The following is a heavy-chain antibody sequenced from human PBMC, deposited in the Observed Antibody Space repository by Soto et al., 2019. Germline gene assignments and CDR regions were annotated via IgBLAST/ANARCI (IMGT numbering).Heavy chain of an antibody. V-gene: IGHV3-23*01. CDR3: AGPGYSSQDY. J-gene: IGHJ4*02. CDR1: GFTFSSFA. D-gene: IGHD5-18*01. Sequence: EVQLLESGGGLVQPGGSLRLSCAASGFTFSSFALSWVRQAPGMGLEWVSAISGSGDGTDYADSVKGRFTISRDNSKNPLYLQMNSLRAEDTAVYYCAGPGYSSQDYWGQGALVTVSS. CDR2: ISGSGDGT.